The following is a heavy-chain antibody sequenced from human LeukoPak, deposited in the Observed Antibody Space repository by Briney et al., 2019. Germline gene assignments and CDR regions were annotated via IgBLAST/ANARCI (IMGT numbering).Heavy chain of an antibody. CDR3: ARDSAKDIVVVPAEGTDV. CDR2: IKQDGSEK. J-gene: IGHJ6*02. Sequence: PGGSLRLSCAASGFTFSSYWMSWVRQAPGKGLEWVANIKQDGSEKYYVDSVKGRFTISRDNAKNSLYLQMNSLRAEDTAVYYCARDSAKDIVVVPAEGTDVWGQGTTVTVSS. V-gene: IGHV3-7*01. D-gene: IGHD2-2*01. CDR1: GFTFSSYW.